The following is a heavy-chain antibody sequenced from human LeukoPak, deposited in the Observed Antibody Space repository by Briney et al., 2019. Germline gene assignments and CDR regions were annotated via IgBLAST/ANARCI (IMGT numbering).Heavy chain of an antibody. CDR1: GASISSGGYY. D-gene: IGHD5-18*01. V-gene: IGHV4-31*03. Sequence: SQTLSLTCTVSGASISSGGYYWSWIRQHPGKGLEWIGHIYYSGTTYYNPSLKSRVTISVDTSESQFSLKLTSVTAADTAVYYCARDGISYGIDYWGQGTLVTVSS. CDR3: ARDGISYGIDY. J-gene: IGHJ4*02. CDR2: IYYSGTT.